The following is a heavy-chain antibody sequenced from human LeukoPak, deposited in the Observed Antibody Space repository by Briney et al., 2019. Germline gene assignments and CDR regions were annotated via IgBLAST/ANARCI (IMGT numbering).Heavy chain of an antibody. Sequence: ASVKVSCKASGYTFTSYDINWVRQATGQGLEWMGWMNPNSGNTGYAQKFQGRVTMTINTSISTAYMELSSLRSEDTAVYYCARGQGSHGQQLGDYWGQGTLVTVSS. CDR2: MNPNSGNT. J-gene: IGHJ4*02. CDR1: GYTFTSYD. V-gene: IGHV1-8*01. D-gene: IGHD6-13*01. CDR3: ARGQGSHGQQLGDY.